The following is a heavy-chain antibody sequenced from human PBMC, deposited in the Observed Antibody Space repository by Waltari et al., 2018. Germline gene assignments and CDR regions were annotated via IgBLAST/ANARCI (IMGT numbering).Heavy chain of an antibody. CDR1: GGSFSNYY. J-gene: IGHJ4*02. CDR2: LSYFGST. CDR3: AMTMSTWGYGDYYFDY. Sequence: QVQLQESGPGLVEPSETLSLTCNVSGGSFSNYYWSWIRKPPGKGLDWIGYLSYFGSTTYNPSLQSRVTISIDTSEQQFSLKLTSVTPADTAVYYCAMTMSTWGYGDYYFDYWGQGTLVTVSS. V-gene: IGHV4-59*01. D-gene: IGHD7-27*01.